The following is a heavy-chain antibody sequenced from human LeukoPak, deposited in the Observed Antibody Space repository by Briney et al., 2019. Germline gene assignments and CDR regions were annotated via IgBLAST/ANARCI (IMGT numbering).Heavy chain of an antibody. CDR3: ARDVPHNCFDP. Sequence: GSSVKVSCKASGGTFSSYAISWVRQAPGQGLEWVGLIYPSGGWTNYAQKFQGRVTMTTDTSTSTVYMELSSLRSEDTAIYYCARDVPHNCFDPWGQGTLVTVSP. CDR1: GGTFSSYA. CDR2: IYPSGGWT. J-gene: IGHJ5*02. V-gene: IGHV1-46*01.